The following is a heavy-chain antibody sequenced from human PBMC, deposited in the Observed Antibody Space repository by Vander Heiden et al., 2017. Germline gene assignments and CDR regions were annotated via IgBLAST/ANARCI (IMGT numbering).Heavy chain of an antibody. CDR1: GFTFEDDA. Sequence: EVQLVESGGGLVQPSRSLRLSCAASGFTFEDDAMPGVRQAPGKGLEWVSGISWNSGSIGYADSVKGRFTISRDNAKNSLYLQMNSLRAEDTALYYCAKIRRPIAVAGGLGYWGQGTLVTVSS. J-gene: IGHJ4*02. D-gene: IGHD6-19*01. V-gene: IGHV3-9*01. CDR2: ISWNSGSI. CDR3: AKIRRPIAVAGGLGY.